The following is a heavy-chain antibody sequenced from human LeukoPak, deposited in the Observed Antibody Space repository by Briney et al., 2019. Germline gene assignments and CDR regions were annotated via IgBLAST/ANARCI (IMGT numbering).Heavy chain of an antibody. CDR1: GYTFTSYG. V-gene: IGHV1-18*01. Sequence: ASVKVSCKASGYTFTSYGISWVRQAPGQGLEWMGCISAYNGNTNYAQKLQGRVTMTTDTSTSTDYMELRSLRSDDTAVYYCARGTVAAAGTGNFDYWGQGTLVPVSS. CDR2: ISAYNGNT. D-gene: IGHD6-13*01. J-gene: IGHJ4*02. CDR3: ARGTVAAAGTGNFDY.